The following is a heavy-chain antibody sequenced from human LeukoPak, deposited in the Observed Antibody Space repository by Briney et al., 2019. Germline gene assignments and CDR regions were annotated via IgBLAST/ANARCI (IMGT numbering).Heavy chain of an antibody. J-gene: IGHJ3*02. D-gene: IGHD2-21*01. V-gene: IGHV3-23*01. Sequence: GSLRLSCAASGFIFNNYGMSWVRQAPGKGLEWVSSISGSGDKTYYADSVKGRFTISRDNAKNSLYLQMNSLRAEDTAVYYCARWGSGDAFDIWGQGTMVTVSS. CDR3: ARWGSGDAFDI. CDR1: GFIFNNYG. CDR2: ISGSGDKT.